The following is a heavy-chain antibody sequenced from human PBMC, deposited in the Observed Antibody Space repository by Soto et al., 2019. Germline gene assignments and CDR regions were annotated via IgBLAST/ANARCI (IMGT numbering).Heavy chain of an antibody. J-gene: IGHJ4*02. CDR2: IIPILGIA. V-gene: IGHV1-69*02. Sequence: SVKVSCKASGGTFSSYTISWVRQAPGQGLEWMGRIIPILGIANYAQKFQGRVTITADKSTSTAYMELSSLRSEDTAVYYCARTALYDSSGYYRDYWGQGTLVTVSS. D-gene: IGHD3-22*01. CDR3: ARTALYDSSGYYRDY. CDR1: GGTFSSYT.